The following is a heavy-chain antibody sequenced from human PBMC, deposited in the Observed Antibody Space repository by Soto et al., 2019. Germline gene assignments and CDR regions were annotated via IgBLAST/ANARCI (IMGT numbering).Heavy chain of an antibody. J-gene: IGHJ5*02. CDR2: ISDYNGNT. CDR1: GYTFTSYG. V-gene: IGHV1-18*04. CDR3: ARTLGYSSFWNNWFDA. Sequence: GASVKVSXKASGYTFTSYGISWVRQAPGQRLERMGWISDYNGNTNYAQKLQGRVTLTTDTSTSTAYMELRSLRSDDTAVYYCARTLGYSSFWNNWFDAWVQGTLVTFCS. D-gene: IGHD6-13*01.